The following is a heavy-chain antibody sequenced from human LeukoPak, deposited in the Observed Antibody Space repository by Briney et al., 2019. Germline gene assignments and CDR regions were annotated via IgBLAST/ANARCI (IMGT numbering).Heavy chain of an antibody. V-gene: IGHV1-46*01. CDR1: GYTFTGYY. D-gene: IGHD1-26*01. Sequence: GASVKVSCKASGYTFTGYYMHWVRQAPGQGLEWMGIINPSGGSTSYAQKFQGRVTMTRDMSTSTVYMELSSLRSEDTAVYYCAREGGGATAFDYWGQGTLVTVSS. J-gene: IGHJ4*02. CDR3: AREGGGATAFDY. CDR2: INPSGGST.